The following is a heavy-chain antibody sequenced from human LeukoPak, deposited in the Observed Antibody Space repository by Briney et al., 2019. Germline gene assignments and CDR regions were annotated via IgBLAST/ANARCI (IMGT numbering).Heavy chain of an antibody. CDR1: GFAFHNYW. Sequence: GGSLRLSCAASGFAFHNYWMSWVRQAPGKGLEWVANIKVDGSEEYYVDSVKGRFTISRDNAKSSLYLQMNSLRAEDTAVYYCARNTAAIVLRYFYFYMDVWGKGTTVTVSS. CDR3: ARNTAAIVLRYFYFYMDV. CDR2: IKVDGSEE. V-gene: IGHV3-7*01. D-gene: IGHD2-2*02. J-gene: IGHJ6*03.